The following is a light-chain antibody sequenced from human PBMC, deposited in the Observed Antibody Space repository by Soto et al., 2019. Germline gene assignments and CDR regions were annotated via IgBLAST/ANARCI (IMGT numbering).Light chain of an antibody. J-gene: IGKJ1*01. V-gene: IGKV1-5*03. CDR2: KAS. Sequence: SQKTQPPFNLSATGGDRVTITFLASQSISSWLAWYQQKPGKAPNLLIYKASTLESGVPSNFSGSGSGTEFTLTISSLQPEDVATYYCQKYNNALGTFGQGAKVDVK. CDR3: QKYNNALGT. CDR1: QSISSW.